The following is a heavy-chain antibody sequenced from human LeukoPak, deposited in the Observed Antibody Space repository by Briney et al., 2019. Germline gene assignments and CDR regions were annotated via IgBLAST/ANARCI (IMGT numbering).Heavy chain of an antibody. V-gene: IGHV1-2*06. Sequence: ASVKVSCKASGYTFTGYYMHWGRQAPGQGLERMGRINPNSGGTKYAQKFQGRVTMTRDTSISTAYMELTRLRSDDTAVYYCASGIKSILVGAHDAFDIWGQGTMVIVSS. CDR2: INPNSGGT. CDR3: ASGIKSILVGAHDAFDI. D-gene: IGHD1-26*01. CDR1: GYTFTGYY. J-gene: IGHJ3*02.